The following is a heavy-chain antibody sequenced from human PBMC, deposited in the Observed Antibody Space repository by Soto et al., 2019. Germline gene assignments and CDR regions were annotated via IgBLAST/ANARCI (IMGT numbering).Heavy chain of an antibody. CDR2: ITPMFGTP. Sequence: QVQPVQSGAEVKKPGSSVKVSCKASGGTFSSYTITWVRQAPGQGLEWMGGITPMFGTPNYAQKFRGRVTITADESTSTAYMELRSLRSEDTAMYFCARDGTLYDSRAYYYLYWGQGTLVTVSS. V-gene: IGHV1-69*01. CDR1: GGTFSSYT. J-gene: IGHJ4*02. CDR3: ARDGTLYDSRAYYYLY. D-gene: IGHD3-22*01.